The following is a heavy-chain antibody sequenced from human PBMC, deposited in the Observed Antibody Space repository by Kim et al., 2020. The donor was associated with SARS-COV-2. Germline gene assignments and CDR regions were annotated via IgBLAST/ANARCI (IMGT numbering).Heavy chain of an antibody. CDR3: AKLMTSTNYDFWSGYYIDGMDSGMDV. D-gene: IGHD3-3*01. CDR2: IYSGGSST. V-gene: IGHV3-23*03. CDR1: GFTFSSYA. Sequence: GGSLRLSCAASGFTFSSYAMSWVRQAPGKGLEWVSVIYSGGSSTYYADSVKGRFTISRDNSKNTLYLQMNSLRAEDTAVYYCAKLMTSTNYDFWSGYYIDGMDSGMDVWGQGTTVTVSS. J-gene: IGHJ6*02.